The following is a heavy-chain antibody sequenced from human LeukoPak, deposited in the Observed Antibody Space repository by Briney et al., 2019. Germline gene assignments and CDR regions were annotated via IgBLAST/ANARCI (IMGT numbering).Heavy chain of an antibody. D-gene: IGHD2-15*01. V-gene: IGHV4-34*01. J-gene: IGHJ6*03. CDR3: ARLAPQSYMDV. CDR2: INHSGST. Sequence: PSGTLSLTCAVYGGSFSGYYWSWIRQPPGKGLEWIGEINHSGSTNYNPSLKSRVTISVDTSKNQFSLKLSSVTAADTAVYYCARLAPQSYMDVWGKGTTVTVSS. CDR1: GGSFSGYY.